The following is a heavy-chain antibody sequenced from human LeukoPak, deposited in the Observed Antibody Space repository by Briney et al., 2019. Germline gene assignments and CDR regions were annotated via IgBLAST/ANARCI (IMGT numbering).Heavy chain of an antibody. CDR3: ARGPLAGWLPPLANVDY. V-gene: IGHV3-30*19. CDR1: GFIFRNHG. Sequence: GGSLRLSCAASGFIFRNHGMHWVRQAPGKGLEWVAVISYDGSNKYYADSVKGRFTISRDNSKNTLYLQMNSLRAEDTAVYYCARGPLAGWLPPLANVDYWGQGTLVTVSS. J-gene: IGHJ4*02. CDR2: ISYDGSNK. D-gene: IGHD4/OR15-4a*01.